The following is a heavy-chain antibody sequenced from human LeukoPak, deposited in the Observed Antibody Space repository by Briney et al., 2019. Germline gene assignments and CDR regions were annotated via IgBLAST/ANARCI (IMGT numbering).Heavy chain of an antibody. CDR1: GFTFSSYW. V-gene: IGHV3-7*01. Sequence: PGGSLRLSCAASGFTFSSYWMSWVRQAPGKGLEWVANIKQDGSEKYYVDSVKGRFTISRDNAKNSLYLQMNSLRAEDTAVYYCARGLPYYYDSSGYYYGGQGTLVTVSS. CDR3: ARGLPYYYDSSGYYY. J-gene: IGHJ4*02. D-gene: IGHD3-22*01. CDR2: IKQDGSEK.